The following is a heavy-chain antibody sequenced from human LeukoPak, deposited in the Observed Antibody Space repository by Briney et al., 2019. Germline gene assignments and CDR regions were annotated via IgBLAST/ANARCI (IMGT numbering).Heavy chain of an antibody. CDR2: INHSGST. CDR3: ARGYSSGWYSVDY. V-gene: IGHV4-34*01. Sequence: PSETLSLTCAVYGGSFSGYYWSWIRQPPGKGLEWIGEINHSGSTNYNPSLKSRVTISVDTSKNQFSPKLSSVTAADTAVYYCARGYSSGWYSVDYWGQGTLVTVSS. D-gene: IGHD6-19*01. CDR1: GGSFSGYY. J-gene: IGHJ4*02.